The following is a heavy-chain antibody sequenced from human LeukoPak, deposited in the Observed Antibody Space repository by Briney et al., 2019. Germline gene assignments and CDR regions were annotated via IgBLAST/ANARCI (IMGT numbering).Heavy chain of an antibody. V-gene: IGHV3-21*01. CDR2: IISSSCYI. CDR3: ARGCSGGRCEFY. J-gene: IGHJ4*02. D-gene: IGHD2-15*01. Sequence: GGSLRLSCAACGFTLNAYSMMWVRQAPGKGREWVASIISSSCYIFYSESLKGRFPISRDNAKNSLYLQMNSLRAEDTATYYCARGCSGGRCEFYWGQGTLVTVSS. CDR1: GFTLNAYS.